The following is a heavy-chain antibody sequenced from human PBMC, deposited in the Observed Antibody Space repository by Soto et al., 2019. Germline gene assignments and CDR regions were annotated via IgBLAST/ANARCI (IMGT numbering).Heavy chain of an antibody. CDR1: GFSFGSYA. CDR3: VKDRDNYCTNGVCHIYYYYGMDV. V-gene: IGHV3-30*18. Sequence: GGSLRLSCAASGFSFGSYAMHWVRQAPGKGLEWVSAITYDGSNKYYADSVKGRFTISRDNSKNTLYLQMNSLRAEDTAVYYCVKDRDNYCTNGVCHIYYYYGMDVWGQGTTVTVSS. J-gene: IGHJ6*02. CDR2: ITYDGSNK. D-gene: IGHD2-8*01.